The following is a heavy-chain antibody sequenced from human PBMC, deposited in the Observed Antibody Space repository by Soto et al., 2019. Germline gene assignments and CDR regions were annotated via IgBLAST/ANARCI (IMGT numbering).Heavy chain of an antibody. J-gene: IGHJ4*02. Sequence: PGGSLRLSCAASGFTFKSYAVSWVHQAPGKGLEWVSVITGSGDSTYYADSVKGRFTISRDNSKNTLYLQMNSLRAEDTAVYYCAKELRHDYNLAYFADWGQGTLVTVSS. D-gene: IGHD4-4*01. V-gene: IGHV3-23*01. CDR3: AKELRHDYNLAYFAD. CDR2: ITGSGDST. CDR1: GFTFKSYA.